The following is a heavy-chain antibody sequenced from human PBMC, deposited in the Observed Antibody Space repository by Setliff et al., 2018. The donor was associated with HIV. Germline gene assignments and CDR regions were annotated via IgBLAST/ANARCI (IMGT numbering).Heavy chain of an antibody. CDR2: INPSGGST. V-gene: IGHV1-46*01. CDR1: GYTFTSYY. J-gene: IGHJ5*02. D-gene: IGHD2-15*01. Sequence: GASVKVSCKASGYTFTSYYMHWVRQAPGQGLEWMGIINPSGGSTSYAQKFQGRVTMTRDTSISTAYMELSRLRSDDTAVYYCARVIVVAATARLDPWGQGTLVTVSS. CDR3: ARVIVVAATARLDP.